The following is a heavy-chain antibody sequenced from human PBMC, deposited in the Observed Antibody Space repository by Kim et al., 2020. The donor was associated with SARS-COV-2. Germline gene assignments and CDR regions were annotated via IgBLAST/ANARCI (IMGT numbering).Heavy chain of an antibody. CDR1: GFTFDDYA. Sequence: GGSLRLSCAASGFTFDDYAMHWVRQAPGKGLEWVSGISWNSGSIGYADSVKGRFTISRDNAKNSLYLQMNSLRAEDTALYYCAKDKDPRYYGSGSGFYY. V-gene: IGHV3-9*01. CDR2: ISWNSGSI. D-gene: IGHD3-10*01. CDR3: AKDKDPRYYGSGSGFYY. J-gene: IGHJ4*01.